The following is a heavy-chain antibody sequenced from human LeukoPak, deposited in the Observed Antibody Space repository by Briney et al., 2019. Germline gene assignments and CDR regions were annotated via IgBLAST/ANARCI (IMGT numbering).Heavy chain of an antibody. CDR1: GYTFTSYY. V-gene: IGHV1-46*01. CDR3: AMTDRNPRKSTTRRIVGAPTSEERGPFDS. D-gene: IGHD1-26*01. J-gene: IGHJ4*02. Sequence: ASVKVSCKASGYTFTSYYMHWVRQAPGQGLEWMGIINPSGGSTSYAQKFQGRVTMTEDTSTDTAYMELSSLRSEDTAVYYCAMTDRNPRKSTTRRIVGAPTSEERGPFDSWGQGTLATVSS. CDR2: INPSGGST.